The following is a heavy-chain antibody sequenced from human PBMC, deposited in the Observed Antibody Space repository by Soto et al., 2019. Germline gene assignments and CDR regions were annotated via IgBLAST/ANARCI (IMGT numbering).Heavy chain of an antibody. J-gene: IGHJ6*03. CDR1: GGSINDGDYY. V-gene: IGHV4-39*01. CDR2: VYYSGYA. D-gene: IGHD3-16*02. Sequence: QVQLEESGPGLVKPSETLSLICTVSGGSINDGDYYWAWVRQPPGKGLECIGSVYYSGYAYYQSSLKSRATISVDTSTNQFSLKLSSVTAADTALYYCARQFRYRTGWNPYYYYYMNVWAKGTKVTV. CDR3: ARQFRYRTGWNPYYYYYMNV.